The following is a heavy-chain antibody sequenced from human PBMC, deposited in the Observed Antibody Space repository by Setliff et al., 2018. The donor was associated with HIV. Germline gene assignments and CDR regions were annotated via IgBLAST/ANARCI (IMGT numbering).Heavy chain of an antibody. CDR2: ISSGGGT. CDR3: AKAPLTIVATGGEDC. CDR1: GFPFSNYA. D-gene: IGHD6-13*01. Sequence: GGSLRLSCAASGFPFSNYAMSWVRQAPGKGLEWVSAISSGGGTYYAAFVKGRFTISRDNSKNTLYLQMNSLRAEDTAVYYCAKAPLTIVATGGEDCWGQGTLVTVSS. J-gene: IGHJ4*02. V-gene: IGHV3-23*01.